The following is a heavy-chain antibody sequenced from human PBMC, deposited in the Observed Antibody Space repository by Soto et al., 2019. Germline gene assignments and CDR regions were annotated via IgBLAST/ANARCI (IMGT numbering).Heavy chain of an antibody. D-gene: IGHD3-9*01. V-gene: IGHV4-59*01. CDR1: GGSISSYY. CDR2: IYYSGST. Sequence: PSETLSLTCTVSGGSISSYYWSWIRQPPGKGLEWIGYIYYSGSTNYNPSLKSRVTISVDTSKNQFSLKLSSVTAADTAVYYCARDPAYYDILTGSYGHAFDIWGQGTMVP. CDR3: ARDPAYYDILTGSYGHAFDI. J-gene: IGHJ3*02.